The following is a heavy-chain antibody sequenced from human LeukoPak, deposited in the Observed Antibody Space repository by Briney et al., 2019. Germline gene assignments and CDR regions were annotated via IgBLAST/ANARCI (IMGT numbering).Heavy chain of an antibody. J-gene: IGHJ3*02. CDR3: AKDRGSNVVVVAATNDAFDI. CDR1: GFTFSSYA. D-gene: IGHD2-15*01. Sequence: GGSLRLSCAASGFTFSSYAMSWVRQAPGKGLEWVLAISGSGGSTYYADSVKGRFTISRDNSKNTLYLQMNSLRAEDTAVYYCAKDRGSNVVVVAATNDAFDIWGQGTMVTVSS. CDR2: ISGSGGST. V-gene: IGHV3-23*01.